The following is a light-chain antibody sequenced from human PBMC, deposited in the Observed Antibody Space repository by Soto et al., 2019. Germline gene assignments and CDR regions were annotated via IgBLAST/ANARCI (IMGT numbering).Light chain of an antibody. V-gene: IGLV2-14*03. CDR2: DVN. J-gene: IGLJ2*01. CDR3: SSFTPHSSAVA. CDR1: NSDVGDYNY. Sequence: QSALTQPASVSGSPGQSISISCTGTNSDVGDYNYVSWYQQHPGKAPKLIIFDVNSRPSGVSDRFSGSKSGNTASLTISGLNPEDEADYYCSSFTPHSSAVAFGGGTELAVL.